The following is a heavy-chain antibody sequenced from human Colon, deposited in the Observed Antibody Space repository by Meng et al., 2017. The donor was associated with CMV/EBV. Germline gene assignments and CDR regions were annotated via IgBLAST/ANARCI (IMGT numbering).Heavy chain of an antibody. CDR3: AKDNGVAFDY. D-gene: IGHD2-8*01. V-gene: IGHV3-23*01. J-gene: IGHJ4*02. Sequence: LSGAAAGFNLSSDGMSWVRQAPGKGLEWISFISGSGGGTYYTDSVKGRFTISRDNSKNMVYLQMNSLRAGDTAIYYCAKDNGVAFDYWGQGTLVTVSS. CDR1: GFNLSSDG. CDR2: ISGSGGGT.